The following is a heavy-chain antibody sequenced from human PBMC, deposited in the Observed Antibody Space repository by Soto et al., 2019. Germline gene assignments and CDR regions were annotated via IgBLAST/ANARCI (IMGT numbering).Heavy chain of an antibody. J-gene: IGHJ1*01. Sequence: QLQLQESGPGLVKPSETLSLTCTVPGGSISSSSYYWGWIRQPPGKGREWIGSIYYSGSIYYNPSLKCRVTRSVDTVLFKSCRKLSSEHGADTAVYYCARHSRSSIAARRGYLPHWGQGTLVTVSS. CDR1: GGSISSSSYY. CDR3: ARHSRSSIAARRGYLPH. D-gene: IGHD6-6*01. V-gene: IGHV4-39*01. CDR2: IYYSGSI.